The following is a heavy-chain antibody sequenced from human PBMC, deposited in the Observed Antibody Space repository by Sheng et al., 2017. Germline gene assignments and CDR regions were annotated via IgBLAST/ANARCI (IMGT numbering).Heavy chain of an antibody. CDR1: GFTFTTYV. CDR2: ISGSDGST. CDR3: AKASRGGYIIDFDY. J-gene: IGHJ4*02. Sequence: EVQLVESGGGLVEPGGSLRLSCAASGFTFTTYVMSWVRQAPGKGLEWVSGISGSDGSTYNADSVKGRFTISRDNSKNTLYLQMNSLRAEDTAIYYCAKASRGGYIIDFDYWGQGTLVTVSS. V-gene: IGHV3-23*04. D-gene: IGHD6-13*01.